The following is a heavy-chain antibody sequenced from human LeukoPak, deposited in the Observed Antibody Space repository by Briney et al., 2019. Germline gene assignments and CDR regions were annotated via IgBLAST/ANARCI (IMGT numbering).Heavy chain of an antibody. CDR2: IKQDGSEK. CDR1: GFTLSSYW. Sequence: GGSLRLSCAASGFTLSSYWMNWVRQAPGKGLEWVANIKQDGSEKYYVDSVKGRFIISRDNSKNTLYLQMNSLRAEDTAVYYCAKYRAMIVVALDYWGQGTLVTVSS. J-gene: IGHJ4*02. CDR3: AKYRAMIVVALDY. V-gene: IGHV3-7*03. D-gene: IGHD3-22*01.